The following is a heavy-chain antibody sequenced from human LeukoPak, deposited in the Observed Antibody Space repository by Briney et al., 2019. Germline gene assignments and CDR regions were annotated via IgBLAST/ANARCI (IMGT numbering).Heavy chain of an antibody. CDR1: EFTFTNYA. Sequence: GGSLRLSCAASEFTFTNYAMSWVRQAPGKGLEWVSAISGSGGSTYYADSVKGRFTISRDNSKNTLYLQMNSLRAEDTAVYYCAKGYVLRYFDWLNYFDYWGQGTLVTVSS. CDR2: ISGSGGST. V-gene: IGHV3-23*01. CDR3: AKGYVLRYFDWLNYFDY. D-gene: IGHD3-9*01. J-gene: IGHJ4*02.